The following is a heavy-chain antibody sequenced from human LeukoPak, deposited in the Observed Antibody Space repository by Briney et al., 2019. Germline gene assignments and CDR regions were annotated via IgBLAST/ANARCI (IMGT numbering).Heavy chain of an antibody. CDR1: GYTFTGYY. CDR2: INPNSGGT. D-gene: IGHD2-2*01. V-gene: IGHV1-2*02. J-gene: IGHJ6*02. CDR3: ARALPRYCSSTSCYDYYYGMDV. Sequence: ASVKVSCKASGYTFTGYYMHWVRQAPGQGLEWMGWINPNSGGTNYAQKFQGRVTMTRDTSISTAYMELSRLRSDDTAVYYCARALPRYCSSTSCYDYYYGMDVWGQGTTVTVSS.